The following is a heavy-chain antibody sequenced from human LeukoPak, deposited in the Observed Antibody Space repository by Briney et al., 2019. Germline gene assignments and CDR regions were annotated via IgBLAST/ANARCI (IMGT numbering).Heavy chain of an antibody. V-gene: IGHV3-33*01. Sequence: GGSLRLSCAAPRLTFSSDGMHGVRQAPGKGLEWVAVIMYDGSNKYYAGSVKGRFIVSRNNSKNTLYQQRMSRRTAEATAYYYRNSTLYGAQDYWGQGTLVTVSS. CDR2: IMYDGSNK. CDR3: RNSTLYGAQDY. J-gene: IGHJ4*02. D-gene: IGHD4-17*01. CDR1: RLTFSSDG.